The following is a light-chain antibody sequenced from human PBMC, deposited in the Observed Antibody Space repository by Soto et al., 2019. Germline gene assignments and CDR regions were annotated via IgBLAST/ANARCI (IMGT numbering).Light chain of an antibody. CDR1: QSVRRSY. Sequence: EIVLTQSPGTLSLSPGERATLSCXASQSVRRSYLAWYQQXPGXAPXXLIYGASSRATGIPDRLSGSGSGTDFTLTISRLEPEDFAVYYCQQYGSSRTFGQGTKVDIK. CDR3: QQYGSSRT. J-gene: IGKJ1*01. V-gene: IGKV3-20*01. CDR2: GAS.